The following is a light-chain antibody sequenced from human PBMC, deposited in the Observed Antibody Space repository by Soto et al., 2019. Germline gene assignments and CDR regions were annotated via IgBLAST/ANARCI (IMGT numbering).Light chain of an antibody. J-gene: IGLJ2*01. V-gene: IGLV2-23*01. CDR3: CSYAGNRIFI. CDR1: SSDVGAYDL. Sequence: QSALTQPASVSGSPGQSITISCIGTSSDVGAYDLVSWYQQHPGTAPRLIIYENIRRPSTIASRFSGSKSGNTASLTISGLRAEDEANYHCCSYAGNRIFIFGGGTKLPVL. CDR2: ENI.